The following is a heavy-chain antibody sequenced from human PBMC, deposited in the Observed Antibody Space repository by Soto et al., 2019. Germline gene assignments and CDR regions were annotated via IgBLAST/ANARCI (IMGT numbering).Heavy chain of an antibody. CDR2: INHSGST. D-gene: IGHD5-12*01. J-gene: IGHJ5*02. V-gene: IGHV4-34*01. CDR3: ARAGVATIYPGNNWFDP. CDR1: GGSFSGYY. Sequence: SETLSLTCAVYGGSFSGYYWSWIRQPPGKGLEWIGEINHSGSTYYNPSLKSRVTISVDTSKNQFSLNLSSVTAADTAMYYCARAGVATIYPGNNWFDPWGQGTLVTVS.